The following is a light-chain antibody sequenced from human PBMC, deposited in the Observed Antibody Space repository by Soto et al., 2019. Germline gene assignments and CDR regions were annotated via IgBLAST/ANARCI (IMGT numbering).Light chain of an antibody. CDR2: DVS. Sequence: QSALTQPASVSGSPGQSITISCTGTSSDVGGYNYVSWYQQHPGKAPKLMIYDVSNRPSGVSNRFSGSKSGNTASLTISGLQAEDEADYYCSSYTSSSTLNYVFGTGTKRTVL. J-gene: IGLJ1*01. CDR1: SSDVGGYNY. V-gene: IGLV2-14*01. CDR3: SSYTSSSTLNYV.